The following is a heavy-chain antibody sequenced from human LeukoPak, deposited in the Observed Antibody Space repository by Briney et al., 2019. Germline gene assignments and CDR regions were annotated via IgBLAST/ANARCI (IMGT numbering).Heavy chain of an antibody. CDR2: IYPGDSDT. V-gene: IGHV5-51*01. J-gene: IGHJ4*02. CDR1: GYSFTTYW. CDR3: AREGTTGGYYDY. D-gene: IGHD1-7*01. Sequence: GEPLKISCKGSGYSFTTYWIGWVRPMPGKGLEWMGIIYPGDSDTRYSPSLQGQVTISVDKSITTAYLQWSSLKASDSAMYYCAREGTTGGYYDYWGQGTLVTVSS.